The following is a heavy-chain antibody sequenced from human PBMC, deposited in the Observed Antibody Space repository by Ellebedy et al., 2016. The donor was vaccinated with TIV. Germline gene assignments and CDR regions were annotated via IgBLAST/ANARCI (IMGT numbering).Heavy chain of an antibody. CDR1: GYTFTSYA. Sequence: AASVKVSCKASGYTFTSYAMHWVRQAPGQRLEWMGWINAGNGNTKYSQKFQGRVTITRDTSASTAYMELSSLRSEDTAVYYCARDFLDYYYYGMDVWGQGTTVTVSS. D-gene: IGHD2/OR15-2a*01. CDR3: ARDFLDYYYYGMDV. J-gene: IGHJ6*02. CDR2: INAGNGNT. V-gene: IGHV1-3*01.